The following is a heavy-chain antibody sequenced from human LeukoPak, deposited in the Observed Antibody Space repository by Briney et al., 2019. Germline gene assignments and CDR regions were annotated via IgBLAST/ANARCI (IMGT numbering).Heavy chain of an antibody. CDR2: ISSDGSNK. Sequence: GRSLRLSCAASGFTFSNYAMHWVRQAPGKGLEWVAVISSDGSNKYYADSVKGRFTISRDNSKNTLYLQMNSLRAEGTAVYSCASHYDTSGYHYFDFWGQGTLVTVSS. CDR1: GFTFSNYA. D-gene: IGHD3-22*01. J-gene: IGHJ4*02. V-gene: IGHV3-30-3*01. CDR3: ASHYDTSGYHYFDF.